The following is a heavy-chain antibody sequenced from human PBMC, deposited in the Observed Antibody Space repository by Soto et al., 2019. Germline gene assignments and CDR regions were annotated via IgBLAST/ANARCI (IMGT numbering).Heavy chain of an antibody. CDR1: GYTFTSYG. CDR2: ISAYNGNT. Sequence: QVQLVQSGAEVKKPGASVKVSCKASGYTFTSYGISWVRQAPGQGLEWMGWISAYNGNTNYAQKLQGRVTMTTDTSTSTAYMELRSLRSDDTAVYYCARTHYDFWSGYYTGWFDPWGQGTLVTVSS. J-gene: IGHJ5*02. V-gene: IGHV1-18*04. D-gene: IGHD3-3*01. CDR3: ARTHYDFWSGYYTGWFDP.